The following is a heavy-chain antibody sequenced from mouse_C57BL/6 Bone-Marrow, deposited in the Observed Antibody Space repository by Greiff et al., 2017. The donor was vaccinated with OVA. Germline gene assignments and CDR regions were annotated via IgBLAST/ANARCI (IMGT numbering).Heavy chain of an antibody. CDR2: IDPSDSYT. Sequence: QVQLKESGAELVKPGASVKLSCKASGYTFTSYWMQWVKQRPGQGLEWIGEIDPSDSYTNYNQKFKGKATLTVDTSSSTAYMQLSSLTSEDSAVYYCARTAYYFDYWGQGTTLTVSS. CDR3: ARTAYYFDY. J-gene: IGHJ2*01. CDR1: GYTFTSYW. V-gene: IGHV1-50*01. D-gene: IGHD1-2*01.